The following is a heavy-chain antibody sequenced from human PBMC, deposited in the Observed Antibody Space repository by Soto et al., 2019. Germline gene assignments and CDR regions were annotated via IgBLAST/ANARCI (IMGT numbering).Heavy chain of an antibody. CDR2: ISSSSTTI. J-gene: IGHJ4*02. CDR3: ARVGATEY. D-gene: IGHD1-26*01. CDR1: GFTFSTYS. Sequence: PGGSLRLSCAASGFTFSTYSMNWVRQAPGKGLEWLSYISSSSTTIYYADSVKGRFTISRDNAKNSLYLQMNSLREEDTAVYYCARVGATEYWGQGTLVTVSS. V-gene: IGHV3-48*02.